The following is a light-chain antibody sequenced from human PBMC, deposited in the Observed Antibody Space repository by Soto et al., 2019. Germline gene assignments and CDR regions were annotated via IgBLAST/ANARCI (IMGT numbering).Light chain of an antibody. CDR1: GGEVGGYDY. Sequence: QSALPHLPPPSGSPDQSVPISCPGPGGEVGGYDYVSWYQQHPGKAPKAMIYEVSKRPSGVPDRFSGSKSGNTASLTVSGLQAEDEADYYCSSYGGRNNLLFGGGTKLTVL. V-gene: IGLV2-8*01. J-gene: IGLJ2*01. CDR3: SSYGGRNNLL. CDR2: EVS.